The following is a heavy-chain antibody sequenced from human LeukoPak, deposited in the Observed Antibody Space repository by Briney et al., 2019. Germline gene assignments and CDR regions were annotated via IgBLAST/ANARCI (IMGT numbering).Heavy chain of an antibody. J-gene: IGHJ4*02. CDR1: GYTFTTYG. CDR3: ARHVPKTYYYDSSGFFFDY. Sequence: ASVNVSCTASGYTFTTYGISWVRQAPGQGLEWMGWISAYNGNTNYAHKLQGRVTMTADTSTSTAYIELRSLRSADTAVYYCARHVPKTYYYDSSGFFFDYWGQGTLVTVSS. V-gene: IGHV1-18*01. D-gene: IGHD3-22*01. CDR2: ISAYNGNT.